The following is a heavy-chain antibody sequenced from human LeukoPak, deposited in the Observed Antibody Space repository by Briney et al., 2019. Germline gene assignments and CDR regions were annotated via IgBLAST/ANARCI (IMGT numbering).Heavy chain of an antibody. D-gene: IGHD3-10*01. CDR2: INPSGGGT. CDR3: ARVTSDKEAVLLWFGELLYWFDP. J-gene: IGHJ5*02. Sequence: ASVKVSCKASGNSYIHWVRQAPGQGPERMGMINPSGGGTSYARKFQGRVTMTRDRSTSIVYMEVSSLRAEDTAVYYCARVTSDKEAVLLWFGELLYWFDPWGQGTLVTVSS. V-gene: IGHV1-46*01. CDR1: GNSY.